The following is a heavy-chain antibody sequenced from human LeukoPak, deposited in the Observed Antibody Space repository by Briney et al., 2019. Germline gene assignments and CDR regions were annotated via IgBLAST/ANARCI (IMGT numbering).Heavy chain of an antibody. D-gene: IGHD2-2*01. CDR3: TRGPPYCSSTSCYFVLGY. CDR1: GFTFGDYA. V-gene: IGHV3-49*04. Sequence: TGRSLRLSCTASGFTFGDYAMSWVRQAPEKGLEWVGFIRSKAYGGTTEYAASVKGRFTISRDDSKSIAYLQMNSLKTEDTAVYYCTRGPPYCSSTSCYFVLGYWGQGTLVTVSS. J-gene: IGHJ4*02. CDR2: IRSKAYGGTT.